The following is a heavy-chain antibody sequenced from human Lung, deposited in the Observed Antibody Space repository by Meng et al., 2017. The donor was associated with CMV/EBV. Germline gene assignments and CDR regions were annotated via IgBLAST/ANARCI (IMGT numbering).Heavy chain of an antibody. CDR2: IKSKTDGGTT. Sequence: GGSLRLSCAASGFPFTNAWMSWVRQAPGKGLEWVARIKSKTDGGTTDYAAPVKGRFAISRDDSKNTLYLQMNSLKTEDTALYYCTTDLHWGHGTLVTVSS. V-gene: IGHV3-15*01. CDR1: GFPFTNAW. J-gene: IGHJ4*01. CDR3: TTDLH.